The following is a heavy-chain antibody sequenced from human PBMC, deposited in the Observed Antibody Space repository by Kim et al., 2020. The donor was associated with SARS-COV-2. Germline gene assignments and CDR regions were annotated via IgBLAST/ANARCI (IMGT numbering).Heavy chain of an antibody. CDR1: GGTFNTYA. D-gene: IGHD1-1*01. Sequence: SVKVSCKASGGTFNTYAINWVRQAPGQGLEWMGGIIPIFGTANYAQQFQGRVTITADESSSTVYMELSSLRSEDTAVYYCARPLVQLERLSAFGVWGQGTMVTVSS. J-gene: IGHJ3*01. V-gene: IGHV1-69*13. CDR3: ARPLVQLERLSAFGV. CDR2: IIPIFGTA.